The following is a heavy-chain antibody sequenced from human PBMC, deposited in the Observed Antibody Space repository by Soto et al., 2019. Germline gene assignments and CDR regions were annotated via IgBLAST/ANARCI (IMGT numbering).Heavy chain of an antibody. CDR2: IYYSGST. Sequence: PSETLSLTCTVSGGSISSYYWSWIRQPPGKGLEWIGYIYYSGSTDYNPSLKSRVTISVDTSKNQFSLKLSSVTAADTAVYYCARHGRPLLLKNWFDPWGQGTLVTVSS. CDR3: ARHGRPLLLKNWFDP. CDR1: GGSISSYY. V-gene: IGHV4-59*08. J-gene: IGHJ5*02. D-gene: IGHD2-21*02.